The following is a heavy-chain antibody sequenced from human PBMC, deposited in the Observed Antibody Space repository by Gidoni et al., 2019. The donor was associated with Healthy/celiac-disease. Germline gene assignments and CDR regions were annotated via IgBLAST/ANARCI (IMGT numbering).Heavy chain of an antibody. CDR2: MNPNSGNT. CDR1: GYTFTSYD. D-gene: IGHD3-3*01. CDR3: ARGLGDYDFWSGYYIFDD. J-gene: IGHJ4*02. Sequence: QVQLVQSEAEVTKPGASVKVSCNASGYTFTSYDITWVRPATGQGLEGMGWMNPNSGNTGYAQKCQGRVTMKRNTSISIAYMELRSLRSEDTAVYYCARGLGDYDFWSGYYIFDDWGQGTLVTVSS. V-gene: IGHV1-8*01.